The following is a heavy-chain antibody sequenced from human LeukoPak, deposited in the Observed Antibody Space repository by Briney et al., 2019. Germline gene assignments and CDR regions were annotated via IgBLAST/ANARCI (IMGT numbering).Heavy chain of an antibody. J-gene: IGHJ3*02. CDR3: ARDSYWLGGTIGAFDI. CDR2: ISSSGSSI. D-gene: IGHD3-10*01. V-gene: IGHV3-21*01. Sequence: PGGSLRLSCAASGFSFSSSTMNWVRQAPERGLEWVSSISSSGSSIYYADSVKGRFTISRDNAKNSLYLQINSLRAEDTAVYYCARDSYWLGGTIGAFDIWGQGTMVTVSS. CDR1: GFSFSSST.